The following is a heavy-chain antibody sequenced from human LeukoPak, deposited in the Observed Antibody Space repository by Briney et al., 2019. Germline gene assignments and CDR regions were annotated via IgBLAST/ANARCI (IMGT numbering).Heavy chain of an antibody. V-gene: IGHV1-24*01. CDR2: FDPEDGET. Sequence: ASVTVSCMFCGYTLPELSMHWVRPPPGKGLEGMGGFDPEDGETIYAQKFQGRVTMTEDKPTNTAYMELGSLRSEDTAVYYCATPYSVYFYFSWGQGTLATVSS. D-gene: IGHD3-22*01. CDR1: GYTLPELS. CDR3: ATPYSVYFYFS. J-gene: IGHJ4*02.